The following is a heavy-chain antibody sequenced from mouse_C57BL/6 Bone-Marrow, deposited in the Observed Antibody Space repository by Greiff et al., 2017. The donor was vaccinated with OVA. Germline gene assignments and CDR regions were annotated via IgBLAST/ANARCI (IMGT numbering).Heavy chain of an antibody. D-gene: IGHD4-1*01. CDR3: VRGALTGEYFDV. V-gene: IGHV10-3*01. J-gene: IGHJ1*03. Sequence: EVNLVESGGGLVQPKGSLKLSCAASGFTFNTYAMHWVRQAPGKGLEWVARIRSKSSNYATYYADSVKDRFTISRDDSQSMLYLQMTNLKTEDTAMYYCVRGALTGEYFDVWGTGTTVTVSS. CDR1: GFTFNTYA. CDR2: IRSKSSNYAT.